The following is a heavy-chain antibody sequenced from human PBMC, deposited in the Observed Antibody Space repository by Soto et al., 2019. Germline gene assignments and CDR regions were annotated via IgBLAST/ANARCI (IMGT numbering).Heavy chain of an antibody. Sequence: ASVKVSCKASGYTFTGYYMHWVRQAPGQGLEWMGWINPNSGGTNYAQKFQGRVTMTRDTSISTAYMELSRLRSDDTAVYYCARDSPYYYDSSGYYYWGQGTLVTVSS. V-gene: IGHV1-2*02. D-gene: IGHD3-22*01. J-gene: IGHJ4*02. CDR2: INPNSGGT. CDR3: ARDSPYYYDSSGYYY. CDR1: GYTFTGYY.